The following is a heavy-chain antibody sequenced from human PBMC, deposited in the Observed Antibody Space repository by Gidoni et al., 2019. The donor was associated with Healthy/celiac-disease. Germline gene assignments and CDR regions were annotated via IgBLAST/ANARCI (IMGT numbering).Heavy chain of an antibody. V-gene: IGHV4-38-2*02. Sequence: QVQLQESGPGLVKPSETLSLTCTVSGYSISSGYYWGWIRQPPGKGLEWIGSIYHSGSTYYNPSLKSRVTISVDTSKNQFSLKLSSVTAADTAVYYCARDRGNYGHTHHNWFDPWGQGTLVTVSS. J-gene: IGHJ5*02. CDR3: ARDRGNYGHTHHNWFDP. CDR2: IYHSGST. D-gene: IGHD1-7*01. CDR1: GYSISSGYY.